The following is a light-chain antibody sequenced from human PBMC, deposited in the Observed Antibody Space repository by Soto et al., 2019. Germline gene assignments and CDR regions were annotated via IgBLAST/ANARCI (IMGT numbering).Light chain of an antibody. J-gene: IGKJ2*01. CDR1: QSVSSN. V-gene: IGKV3D-15*01. CDR2: GAS. CDR3: QQYNNWPRHT. Sequence: EIVMTQSPATLSVSPGERATLSCRASQSVSSNLAWYQQKPGQAPRLLIYGASTRATGIPARFSGSGSGTEFTLTISSLQSEDFAVYYCQQYNNWPRHTFGQGTTLEIK.